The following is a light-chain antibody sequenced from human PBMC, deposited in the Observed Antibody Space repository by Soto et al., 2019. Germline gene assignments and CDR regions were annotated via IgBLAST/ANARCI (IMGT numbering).Light chain of an antibody. CDR1: QNIRNL. Sequence: DIQLTQSPSTLSAAVGDSVTITCRASQNIRNLLAWYQQKPGKAPKPLTYDASTLKTGVPSRFSGSGSGSEFNFTITGLQPDDFATYFCRQYNTYATFGQGTRLEIK. CDR2: DAS. CDR3: RQYNTYAT. J-gene: IGKJ5*01. V-gene: IGKV1-5*01.